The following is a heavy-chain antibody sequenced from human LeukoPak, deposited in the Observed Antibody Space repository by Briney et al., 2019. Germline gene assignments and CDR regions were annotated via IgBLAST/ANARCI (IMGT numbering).Heavy chain of an antibody. D-gene: IGHD2-2*02. CDR1: GYTFTSYG. CDR2: ISAYNGNA. J-gene: IGHJ6*02. Sequence: ASVKVSCKASGYTFTSYGISWVRQAPGQGLEWMGWISAYNGNANYAQKLQGRVTMTTDTSTSTAYMELRSLRSDDTVVYYCARAPGYCSSTSCYTDYYYGMDVWGQGTTVTVSS. CDR3: ARAPGYCSSTSCYTDYYYGMDV. V-gene: IGHV1-18*01.